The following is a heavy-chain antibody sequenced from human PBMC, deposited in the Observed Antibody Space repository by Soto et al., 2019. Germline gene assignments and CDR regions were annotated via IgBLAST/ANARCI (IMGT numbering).Heavy chain of an antibody. CDR2: IYYSGST. J-gene: IGHJ4*02. Sequence: SETLSLTCTVSGGSISSGDYYWSWIRQPPGKGLEWIGYIYYSGSTYYNPSLKSRVTISVDTSKNQFSLKLSSVTAADTAVYYCARDPSRYDSSGYDNGDYWGQGTLVTVSS. CDR3: ARDPSRYDSSGYDNGDY. V-gene: IGHV4-30-4*01. D-gene: IGHD3-22*01. CDR1: GGSISSGDYY.